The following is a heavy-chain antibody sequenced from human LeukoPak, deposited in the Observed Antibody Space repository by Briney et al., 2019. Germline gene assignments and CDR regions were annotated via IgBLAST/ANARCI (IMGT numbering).Heavy chain of an antibody. Sequence: GESLKISCKGSGYSFTNYWIGWVCQMPGKGLEWMGIIYPGDSDTRYRPSFQGQVTISADKSISTAYLQWSSLKASDTAMYYCARHVPTGGWRYFDYWGQGTLVTVSS. D-gene: IGHD6-19*01. V-gene: IGHV5-51*01. CDR3: ARHVPTGGWRYFDY. CDR2: IYPGDSDT. CDR1: GYSFTNYW. J-gene: IGHJ4*02.